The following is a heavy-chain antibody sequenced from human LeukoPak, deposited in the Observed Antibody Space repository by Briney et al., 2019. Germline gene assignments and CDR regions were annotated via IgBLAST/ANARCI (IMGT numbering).Heavy chain of an antibody. D-gene: IGHD3-16*01. V-gene: IGHV4-31*03. Sequence: SQTLSLACTISVRSLSSGGYYWGWLRQDRGKGREWIEDIYYSWSTYYNPTLKSRLPILVDTSKDQFSLNVCSVTAADTAGYVCAREQPTLAFYDWGQGTLVTVSS. J-gene: IGHJ4*02. CDR1: VRSLSSGGYY. CDR2: IYYSWST. CDR3: AREQPTLAFYD.